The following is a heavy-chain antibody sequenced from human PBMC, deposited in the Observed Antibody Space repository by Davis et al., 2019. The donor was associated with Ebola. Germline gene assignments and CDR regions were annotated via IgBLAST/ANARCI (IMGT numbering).Heavy chain of an antibody. D-gene: IGHD2-2*03. Sequence: SVKVSCKASGGTFSSYAISWVRQAPGQGLEWMGRIIPILGIANYAQKFQGRVTITADKSTSTAYMELSSLRTEDTAVYYCARAGYCSSTSCQRYYYYYGMDVWGQGTTVTVSS. V-gene: IGHV1-69*04. CDR2: IIPILGIA. CDR3: ARAGYCSSTSCQRYYYYYGMDV. CDR1: GGTFSSYA. J-gene: IGHJ6*02.